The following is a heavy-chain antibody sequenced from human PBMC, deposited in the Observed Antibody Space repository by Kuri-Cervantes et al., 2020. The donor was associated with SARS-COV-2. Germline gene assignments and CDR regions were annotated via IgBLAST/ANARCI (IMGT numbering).Heavy chain of an antibody. D-gene: IGHD4-17*01. CDR1: GGSISSGSYY. V-gene: IGHV4-61*02. Sequence: SETLSLTCTVSGGSISSGSYYWSWIRQPAGKGLEWIGRIYTSGSTNYNPSLKSRVTMSVDTSKNQFSLKLSSVTAADTAVYYCATYGEAFDIWGQGTMVTVSS. CDR3: ATYGEAFDI. J-gene: IGHJ3*02. CDR2: IYTSGST.